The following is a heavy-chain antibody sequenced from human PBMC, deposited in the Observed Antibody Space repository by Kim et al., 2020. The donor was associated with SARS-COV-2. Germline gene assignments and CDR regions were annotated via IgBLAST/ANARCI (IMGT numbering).Heavy chain of an antibody. CDR1: GYTFTGYY. V-gene: IGHV1-2*06. Sequence: ASVKVSCKASGYTFTGYYMHWVRQAPGQGLEWLGRINPNSGDTNSAQKFQGRVTMTRDTSISTAYMELRRLRSDDTAVYYCARAPDTPTDYFGQGTLVTV. J-gene: IGHJ4*02. CDR3: ARAPDTPTDY. CDR2: INPNSGDT.